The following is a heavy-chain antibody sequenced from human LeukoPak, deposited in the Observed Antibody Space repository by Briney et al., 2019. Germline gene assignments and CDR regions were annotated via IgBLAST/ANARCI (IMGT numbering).Heavy chain of an antibody. V-gene: IGHV4-4*07. Sequence: PSETLSLTCTVSGDSISRYSWNWIRQPAGKGLEWIGRIYTSGSTNYNPSLKSRVTMSVDTPKNQFSLKLSSVTAADTAIYYCARASSGSYYYFTTGAREPWSPSPQ. CDR3: ARASSGSYYYFTT. CDR2: IYTSGST. J-gene: IGHJ4*02. D-gene: IGHD3-22*01. CDR1: GDSISRYS.